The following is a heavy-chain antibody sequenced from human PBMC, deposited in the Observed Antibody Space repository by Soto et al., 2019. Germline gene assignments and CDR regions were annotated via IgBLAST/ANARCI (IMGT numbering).Heavy chain of an antibody. CDR1: GFTFSTYA. J-gene: IGHJ4*02. Sequence: QVHLVESGGGVVQPGRSLRLSCAASGFTFSTYAMLWVRQAPGKGLEWVAVISYDGGHKYYADSVKGRFTISRDTSKTTLYLQMNSLRAEDTAVYYCARALQSGSYFDYWGQGTLVTVSS. V-gene: IGHV3-30-3*01. CDR3: ARALQSGSYFDY. CDR2: ISYDGGHK. D-gene: IGHD1-26*01.